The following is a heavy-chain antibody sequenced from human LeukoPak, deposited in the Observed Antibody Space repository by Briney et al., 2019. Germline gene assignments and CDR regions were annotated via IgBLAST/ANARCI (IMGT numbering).Heavy chain of an antibody. CDR2: INAGNGNT. Sequence: ASVKVSCKASGYTFTSYAMHWVRQAPGQRLEWMGWINAGNGNTKYSQKFQGRVTITRDTSASTAYMELSSLRSEDTAVYYCARDHYDILTGYWYYFDYWGQGTLVTVSS. CDR3: ARDHYDILTGYWYYFDY. CDR1: GYTFTSYA. J-gene: IGHJ4*02. V-gene: IGHV1-3*01. D-gene: IGHD3-9*01.